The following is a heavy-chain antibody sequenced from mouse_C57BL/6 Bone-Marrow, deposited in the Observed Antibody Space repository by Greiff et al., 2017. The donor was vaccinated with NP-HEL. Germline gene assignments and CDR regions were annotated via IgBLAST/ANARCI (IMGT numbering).Heavy chain of an antibody. CDR1: GYTFTSYW. CDR2: IDPSDSET. CDR3: ARATVTTHYYAMDY. J-gene: IGHJ4*01. V-gene: IGHV1-52*01. Sequence: QVQLKQPGAELVRPGSSVKLSCKASGYTFTSYWMHWVKQRPIQGLEWIGNIDPSDSETNYNQKFKDKATLTVDKSSSTAYMQLSSLTSEDSAVYYGARATVTTHYYAMDYWGQGTSVTVSS. D-gene: IGHD2-5*01.